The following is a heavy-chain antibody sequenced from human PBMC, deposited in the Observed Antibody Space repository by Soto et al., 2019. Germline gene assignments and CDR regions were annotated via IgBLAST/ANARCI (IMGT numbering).Heavy chain of an antibody. CDR3: ARLSYYDSSGYYYVDYFDY. CDR2: IYYSGST. V-gene: IGHV4-39*01. Sequence: SETLSLTCTASGGSISSSSYYWGWIRQPPGKGLEWIGSIYYSGSTYYNPSLKSRVTISVDTSKNQFSLKLSSVTAADTAVYYCARLSYYDSSGYYYVDYFDYWGQGTLVTVSS. D-gene: IGHD3-22*01. J-gene: IGHJ4*02. CDR1: GGSISSSSYY.